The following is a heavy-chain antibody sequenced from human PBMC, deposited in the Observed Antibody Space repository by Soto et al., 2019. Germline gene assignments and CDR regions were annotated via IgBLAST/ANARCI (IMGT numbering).Heavy chain of an antibody. D-gene: IGHD2-2*01. CDR3: ARDVLGVVVPAAYDAFDI. V-gene: IGHV3-48*03. Sequence: GGSLRLSCAASGFTFSSYEMNWVRQAPGKGLEWVSYISSSGSTIYYADSVKGRFTISRDNAKNSLYLKMNSLRAEDTTVYDCARDVLGVVVPAAYDAFDIWGQGTMVTVSS. CDR1: GFTFSSYE. J-gene: IGHJ3*02. CDR2: ISSSGSTI.